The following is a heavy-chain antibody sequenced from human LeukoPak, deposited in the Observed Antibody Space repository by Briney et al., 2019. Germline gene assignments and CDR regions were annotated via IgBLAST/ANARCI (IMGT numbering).Heavy chain of an antibody. D-gene: IGHD1-26*01. J-gene: IGHJ4*02. CDR1: GGSISSYY. CDR2: IYYSGST. Sequence: SETLSLTCTVSGGSISSYYWSWIRQPPGKGLEWIGYIYYSGSTNYNPSLRSRVTIPVDTSKNQFSLKLSSVTAADTAVYYCARAPGSYFDYWGQGTLVTVSS. V-gene: IGHV4-59*01. CDR3: ARAPGSYFDY.